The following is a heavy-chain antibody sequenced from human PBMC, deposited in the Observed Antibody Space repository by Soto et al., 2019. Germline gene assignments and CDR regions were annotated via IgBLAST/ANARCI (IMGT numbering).Heavy chain of an antibody. CDR3: AKEGYSYGPFDY. V-gene: IGHV3-30*18. J-gene: IGHJ4*02. D-gene: IGHD5-18*01. CDR2: ISYDGSNK. CDR1: GFTFSNYA. Sequence: GGSLRLSCAASGFTFSNYAISWVRQAPGKGLEWVAAISYDGSNKYHADSVKGRFTISRDNSKNTVYLQMNGLRAEDTAVYYCAKEGYSYGPFDYWGQGTLVTVSS.